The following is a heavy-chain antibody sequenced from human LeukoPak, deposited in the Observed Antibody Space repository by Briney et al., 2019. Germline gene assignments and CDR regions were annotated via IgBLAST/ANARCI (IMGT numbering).Heavy chain of an antibody. CDR1: GFTFSSYA. J-gene: IGHJ6*02. Sequence: PGRSLRLSCAASGFTFSSYAMHWVRQAPGKGLEWVAVLSYDGSNKYYADSVKGRFTISRDNSKNTLYLQMNSLRAEDTAVYYCARGENYYGSGSYPRPYYYYGMDVWGQGTTVTVSS. CDR2: LSYDGSNK. CDR3: ARGENYYGSGSYPRPYYYYGMDV. D-gene: IGHD3-10*01. V-gene: IGHV3-30-3*01.